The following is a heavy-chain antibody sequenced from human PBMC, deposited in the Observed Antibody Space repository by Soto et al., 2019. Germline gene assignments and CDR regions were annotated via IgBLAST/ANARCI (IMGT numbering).Heavy chain of an antibody. CDR3: AACSCRSAYYYYYMDV. J-gene: IGHJ6*03. D-gene: IGHD2-15*01. Sequence: SVKVSCKASGFTFTSSAMHWVRQARGQRLEWIGWIVVGSGNTNYAQKFQERVTITRDMSTSTAYMELSSLRSEDTAVYYCAACSCRSAYYYYYMDVWGKGTTVTVSS. V-gene: IGHV1-58*02. CDR2: IVVGSGNT. CDR1: GFTFTSSA.